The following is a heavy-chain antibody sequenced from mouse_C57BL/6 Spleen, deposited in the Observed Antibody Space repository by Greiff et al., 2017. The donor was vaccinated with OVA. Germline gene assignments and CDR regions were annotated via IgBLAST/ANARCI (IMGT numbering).Heavy chain of an antibody. CDR3: TRYDGNYGYWYFEG. V-gene: IGHV1-64*01. D-gene: IGHD2-3*01. CDR1: GYTFTSYW. CDR2: ILPNSGST. J-gene: IGHJ1*03. Sequence: VQLQQPGAELVKPGASVTLSCKASGYTFTSYWMHWVKQRPGQGLEWIGMILPNSGSTNYNEKFKSKATLTVDKSSSTAYMQLSRLTSEASAVYDGTRYDGNYGYWYFEGWGTGTTVSVAS.